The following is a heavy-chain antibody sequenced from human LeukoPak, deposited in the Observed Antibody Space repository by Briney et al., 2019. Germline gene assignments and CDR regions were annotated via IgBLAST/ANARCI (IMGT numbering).Heavy chain of an antibody. CDR2: IYYSGST. CDR1: GGSISSSSYY. J-gene: IGHJ3*02. CDR3: ARWPVLRYFDWLSTDAFDI. Sequence: SETLSLTCTVSGGSISSSSYYWGWIRQSPGKGLEWIGTIYYSGSTYYNPSLKSRVTISVDTSKNQFSLKLSSVTAADTAVYYCARWPVLRYFDWLSTDAFDIWGQGTMVTVSS. V-gene: IGHV4-39*01. D-gene: IGHD3-9*01.